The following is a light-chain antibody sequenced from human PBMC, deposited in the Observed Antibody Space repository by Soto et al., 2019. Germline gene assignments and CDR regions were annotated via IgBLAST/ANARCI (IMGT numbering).Light chain of an antibody. J-gene: IGLJ3*02. Sequence: QSVLTQSSSASASLGSSVKLTCTLSSGYSSYIIAWHQQQPGKAPRYLMKLEGSGSYNKGSGVPDRFSGSSSGADRYLTISNLQFEDEADYYCETWDFNTRVFGGGTKVTVL. CDR3: ETWDFNTRV. CDR2: LEGSGSY. CDR1: SGYSSYI. V-gene: IGLV4-60*02.